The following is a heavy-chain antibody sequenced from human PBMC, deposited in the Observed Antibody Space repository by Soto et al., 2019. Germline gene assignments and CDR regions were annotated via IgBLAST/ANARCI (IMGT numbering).Heavy chain of an antibody. D-gene: IGHD4-17*01. Sequence: GGSLRLSCAASGFTFSSYAMSWVRQAPGKGLEWVSAISGSGGSTYYADSVKGRFTISRDNSKNTLYLQMNSLRAEDTAVYYCAKDVLGGDYGGNSGLLDYWGQGTLVTVSS. CDR2: ISGSGGST. CDR1: GFTFSSYA. V-gene: IGHV3-23*01. CDR3: AKDVLGGDYGGNSGLLDY. J-gene: IGHJ4*02.